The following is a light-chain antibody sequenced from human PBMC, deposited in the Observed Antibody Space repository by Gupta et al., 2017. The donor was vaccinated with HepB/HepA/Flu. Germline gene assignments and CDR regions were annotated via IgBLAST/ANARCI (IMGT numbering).Light chain of an antibody. CDR2: EVS. CDR1: SSDVGTYNF. CDR3: CSYACITTWV. Sequence: QSALTQPASVSGSPGQSITISCTGSSSDVGTYNFVSWYQQQPGKAPKVIIYEVSQRPSGVSNRFSASKSGNTASLTISGLQAEDEADYYCCSYACITTWVFGGGTKLTVL. V-gene: IGLV2-23*02. J-gene: IGLJ3*02.